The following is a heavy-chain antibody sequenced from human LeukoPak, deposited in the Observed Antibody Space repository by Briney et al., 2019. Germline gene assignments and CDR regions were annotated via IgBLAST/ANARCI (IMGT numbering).Heavy chain of an antibody. CDR1: GYTFTSYA. CDR2: INAGNGNT. D-gene: IGHD3-10*01. Sequence: GASVKVSCKASGYTFTSYAMHWVRQAPGQRLEWMGWINAGNGNTKYSQKFRGRVTITRDTSASTAYMELSSLRSEDTAVYYCAKDEEYMVRGVIIRGIVDYWGQGTLVTVSS. J-gene: IGHJ4*02. CDR3: AKDEEYMVRGVIIRGIVDY. V-gene: IGHV1-3*01.